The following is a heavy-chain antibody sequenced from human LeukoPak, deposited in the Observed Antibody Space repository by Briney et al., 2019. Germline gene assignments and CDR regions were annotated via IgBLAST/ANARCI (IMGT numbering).Heavy chain of an antibody. D-gene: IGHD2-2*01. Sequence: GGALRLSRAASVFTLSDYYMSWIRQAPGKGLECGSYISTSSYTNYADSVKGRFTISRDNAKNSLYLQMNSLRAEDTAVYYCARAFRYCSSTSCYLDPWGQGTLVTVSS. CDR1: VFTLSDYY. V-gene: IGHV3-11*06. CDR3: ARAFRYCSSTSCYLDP. J-gene: IGHJ5*02. CDR2: ISTSSYT.